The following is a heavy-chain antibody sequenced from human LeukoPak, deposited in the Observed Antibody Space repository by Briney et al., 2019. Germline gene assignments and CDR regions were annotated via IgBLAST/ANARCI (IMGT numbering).Heavy chain of an antibody. J-gene: IGHJ6*03. Sequence: SVKVSCKASGGTFSSYAISWVRQAPGQGLEWMGGIIPIFGTANYAQKFQGRVTIIADESTSTAYMELSSLRSEDTAVYYCARSPFGIAAAGTDYYYYMDVWGKGTTVTVSS. CDR2: IIPIFGTA. D-gene: IGHD6-13*01. CDR1: GGTFSSYA. V-gene: IGHV1-69*13. CDR3: ARSPFGIAAAGTDYYYYMDV.